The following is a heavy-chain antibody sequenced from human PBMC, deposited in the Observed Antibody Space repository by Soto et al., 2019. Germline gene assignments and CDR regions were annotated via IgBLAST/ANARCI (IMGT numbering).Heavy chain of an antibody. V-gene: IGHV1-18*01. CDR3: ARHHGPTTSENWFDP. J-gene: IGHJ5*02. CDR2: ISTYSGDT. D-gene: IGHD5-12*01. Sequence: ASVKVSCKASGYTFFTYDISWVRQAPGQGLEWMGWISTYSGDTKYAQKFQGRVTMTTDTSTTTAYLELRSLRPDDTAVYYCARHHGPTTSENWFDPWGQGTLVTVS. CDR1: GYTFFTYD.